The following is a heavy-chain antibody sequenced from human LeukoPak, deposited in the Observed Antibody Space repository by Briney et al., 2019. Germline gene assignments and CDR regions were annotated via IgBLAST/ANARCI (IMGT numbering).Heavy chain of an antibody. CDR1: GFTFSSYG. J-gene: IGHJ4*02. D-gene: IGHD2-15*01. V-gene: IGHV3-30*03. Sequence: GRSLRLSCAASGFTFSSYGMHWVRQAPGKGLEWVAVISYDGSNKYYADSVKGRFTISRDNSKNTLYLQMNSLRAEDTAVYYCAREREGSSTAPLDYWGQGTLVTVSS. CDR3: AREREGSSTAPLDY. CDR2: ISYDGSNK.